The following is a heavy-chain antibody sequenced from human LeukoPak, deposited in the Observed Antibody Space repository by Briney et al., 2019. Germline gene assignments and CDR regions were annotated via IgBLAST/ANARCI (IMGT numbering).Heavy chain of an antibody. CDR2: ISASGVMT. J-gene: IGHJ3*02. CDR3: AKSNGYGLVNI. V-gene: IGHV3-23*01. CDR1: GFTFTNYA. D-gene: IGHD3-10*01. Sequence: GGSLRLSCAASGFTFTNYAMTWVRQAPVKGLEWVSSISASGVMTYYADSVKGRFTVSRDNSKNSLYLQMSSLTAADTAVYYCAKSNGYGLVNIWGQGTMVTVSS.